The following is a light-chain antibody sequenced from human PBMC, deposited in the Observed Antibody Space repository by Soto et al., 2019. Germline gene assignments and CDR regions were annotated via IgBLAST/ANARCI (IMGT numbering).Light chain of an antibody. CDR3: QQRSNWQIT. V-gene: IGKV3-11*01. J-gene: IGKJ5*01. CDR1: QSVSTY. Sequence: EIVLTQSPSTLSFSPGESATLSFRASQSVSTYLAWYQQKPGQAPRLLIYDASNRVTGIPARFRGSGSGTDFTLTISSLEPDDFAVYYCQQRSNWQITFGQGTRLEI. CDR2: DAS.